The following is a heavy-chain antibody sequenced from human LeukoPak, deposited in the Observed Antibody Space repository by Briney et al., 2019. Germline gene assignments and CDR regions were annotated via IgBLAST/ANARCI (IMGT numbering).Heavy chain of an antibody. CDR3: AGTSSGYVAEYFQH. Sequence: PGGSLRLSCAASGFTFSGHNMNWVRQAPGKGLEWISFVSISSGTIYYADSVNGRFRISRDNAKSSLDLEMNSLRAEDTAVYYCAGTSSGYVAEYFQHWGQGTLVTVSS. D-gene: IGHD3-22*01. V-gene: IGHV3-48*04. CDR1: GFTFSGHN. J-gene: IGHJ1*01. CDR2: VSISSGTI.